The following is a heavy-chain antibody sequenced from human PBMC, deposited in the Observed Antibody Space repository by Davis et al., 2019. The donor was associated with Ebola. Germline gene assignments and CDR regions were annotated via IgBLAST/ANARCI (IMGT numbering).Heavy chain of an antibody. CDR1: GFTFSSYW. V-gene: IGHV3-74*01. CDR2: INSDGSST. J-gene: IGHJ4*02. Sequence: GESLKISCAASGFTFSSYWMHWVRQAPGKGLVWVSRINSDGSSTSYADSVKGRFTISRDNSKNTLYLQMNSLRAEDTAVYYCARDSSMQSPLAVGLFDYWGQGTLVTVSS. CDR3: ARDSSMQSPLAVGLFDY. D-gene: IGHD2/OR15-2a*01.